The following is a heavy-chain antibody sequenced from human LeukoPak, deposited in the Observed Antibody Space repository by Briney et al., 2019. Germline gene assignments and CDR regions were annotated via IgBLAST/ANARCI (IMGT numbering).Heavy chain of an antibody. D-gene: IGHD2-2*01. CDR2: ISGSGGST. J-gene: IGHJ5*02. Sequence: GGSLRLSCAASGFTFSSYSMNWVRQAPGKGLEWVSAISGSGGSTYYADSVKGRFTISRDNSKNTLYLQMNSLRAEDTAVYYCAKGKGYCSSTSCPQLNWFDPWGQGTLVTVSS. V-gene: IGHV3-23*01. CDR3: AKGKGYCSSTSCPQLNWFDP. CDR1: GFTFSSYS.